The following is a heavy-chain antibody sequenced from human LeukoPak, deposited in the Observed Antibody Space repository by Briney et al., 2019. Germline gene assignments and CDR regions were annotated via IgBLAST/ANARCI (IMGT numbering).Heavy chain of an antibody. J-gene: IGHJ3*02. CDR1: GGSISSGSYY. V-gene: IGHV4-61*02. D-gene: IGHD6-6*01. CDR3: ARGPSSLEDAFDI. CDR2: IYTGGST. Sequence: PSQTLSLTCTVSGGSISSGSYYWRWLRQPAGKGLEWIARIYTGGSTNYNPSPKSRVTISVDTSKNQFSLKLSSVTAADTAVYYCARGPSSLEDAFDIWGQGTMVTVSS.